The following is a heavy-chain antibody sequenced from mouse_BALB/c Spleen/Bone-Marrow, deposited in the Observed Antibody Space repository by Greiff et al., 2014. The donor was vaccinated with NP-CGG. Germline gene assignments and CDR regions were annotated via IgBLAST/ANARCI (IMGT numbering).Heavy chain of an antibody. CDR1: GYTFTEYT. CDR2: INPNNGGT. CDR3: ARSEGRYYFAMNY. Sequence: EVQLQQSGPELVKPGTSVKISCKTSGYTFTEYTMHWVKQSHGKSLEWIGGINPNNGGTSYNQKFKGKATLTVDKSSSTAYMELRSLTSEDSAGYYCARSEGRYYFAMNYWGQGTSVTVSS. V-gene: IGHV1-18*01. J-gene: IGHJ4*01.